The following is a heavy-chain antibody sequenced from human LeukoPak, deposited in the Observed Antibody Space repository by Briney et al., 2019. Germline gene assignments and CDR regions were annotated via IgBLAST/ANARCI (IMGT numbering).Heavy chain of an antibody. Sequence: PSETLSLTCTVSGGSISSSSYYWGWIRQPPGKGLEWIGNIYYSESTYYNPSLKSRVTISVDTSKNQFSLNLSSVTAADTAVYYCARPKPRYCSNGVCPFDYWGQGTLVTVSS. CDR3: ARPKPRYCSNGVCPFDY. V-gene: IGHV4-39*01. J-gene: IGHJ4*02. CDR2: IYYSEST. D-gene: IGHD2-8*01. CDR1: GGSISSSSYY.